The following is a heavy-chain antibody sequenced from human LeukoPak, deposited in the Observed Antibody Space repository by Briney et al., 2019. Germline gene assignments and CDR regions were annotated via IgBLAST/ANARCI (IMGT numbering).Heavy chain of an antibody. CDR3: ARAGGGDY. J-gene: IGHJ4*02. D-gene: IGHD3-10*01. CDR1: GFTLSNYE. Sequence: GGSLRLSCAASGFTLSNYEMNWVRQAPGKGLEWVSFISTSGGNTYYADSVKGRFTISRDNAKNSLFLQMNSLRVEDTAVYYCARAGGGDYWGQGTLVTVSS. CDR2: ISTSGGNT. V-gene: IGHV3-48*03.